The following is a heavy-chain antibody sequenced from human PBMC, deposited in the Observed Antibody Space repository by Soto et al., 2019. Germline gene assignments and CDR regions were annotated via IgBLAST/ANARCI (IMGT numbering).Heavy chain of an antibody. V-gene: IGHV1-46*01. CDR3: ARSIGHYYDTNAYYLDGYYSGMDV. J-gene: IGHJ6*02. CDR1: GYTFTCXX. D-gene: IGHD3-22*01. Sequence: GASVKVSCKASGYTFTCXXXHXXXXXXXQGLEWMGLINPSGGSTSYAQRFQGRVTVTRDTSTSTAYLDLSSLHSDDTALYFCARSIGHYYDTNAYYLDGYYSGMDVWGQGTTVTVSS. CDR2: INPSGGST.